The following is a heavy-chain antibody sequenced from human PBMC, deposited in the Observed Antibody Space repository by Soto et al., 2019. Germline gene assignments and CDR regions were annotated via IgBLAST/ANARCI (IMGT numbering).Heavy chain of an antibody. J-gene: IGHJ6*03. CDR3: AKAPNKNYYYYMDV. CDR1: GFTFSSCA. Sequence: GGSLRLSCEASGFTFSSCAMSWARQAPGKGLEWVSTISGGGGSAYYADSVKGRFTISRDNSQNTLYLQMNSLRAEDTAVYDCAKAPNKNYYYYMDVWGKGTTVTVSS. CDR2: ISGGGGSA. V-gene: IGHV3-23*01.